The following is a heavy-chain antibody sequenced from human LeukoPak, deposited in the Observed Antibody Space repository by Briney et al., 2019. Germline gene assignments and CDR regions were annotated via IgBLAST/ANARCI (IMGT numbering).Heavy chain of an antibody. CDR3: SKSAVAGTHYYYYDMDV. J-gene: IGHJ6*02. D-gene: IGHD6-19*01. Sequence: GGSLRLSCAASGFNFGSYGMHWVRQPPGKGLEWLAVISYDGSHEYYADSVKGRFTISRDSSRNTLYLQMDSLRPEDTAMYYCSKSAVAGTHYYYYDMDVWGQGTTVTVSS. CDR2: ISYDGSHE. V-gene: IGHV3-30*18. CDR1: GFNFGSYG.